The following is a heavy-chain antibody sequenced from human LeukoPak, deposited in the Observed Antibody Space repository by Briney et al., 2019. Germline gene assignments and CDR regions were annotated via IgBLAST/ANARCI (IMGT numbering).Heavy chain of an antibody. CDR3: ARGGYYGSGSAIDY. D-gene: IGHD3-10*01. CDR1: GYTFTSYY. Sequence: SVKVSCKASGYTFTSYYMHWVRQAPGQGLEWMGRIIPIFGTANYAQKFQGRVTITTDESTSTAYMELSSLRSEDTAVYYCARGGYYGSGSAIDYWGQGTLVTVSS. CDR2: IIPIFGTA. J-gene: IGHJ4*02. V-gene: IGHV1-69*05.